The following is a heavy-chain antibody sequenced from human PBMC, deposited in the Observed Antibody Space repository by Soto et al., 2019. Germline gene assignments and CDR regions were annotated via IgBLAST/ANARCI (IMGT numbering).Heavy chain of an antibody. CDR2: ISSNGGST. J-gene: IGHJ4*02. CDR1: GFTFSSYA. Sequence: GGSLRLSCAASGFTFSSYAMHWVRQAPGKGLEYVSAISSNGGSTYYADSVKGRFTISRDNSKNTLYLQMSSLRAEDTAVYYCVKAVFYGSGSYADYWGQGTLVTVSS. CDR3: VKAVFYGSGSYADY. D-gene: IGHD3-10*01. V-gene: IGHV3-64D*06.